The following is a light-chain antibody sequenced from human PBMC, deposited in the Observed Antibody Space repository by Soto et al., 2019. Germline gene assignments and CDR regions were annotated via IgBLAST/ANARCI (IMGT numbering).Light chain of an antibody. CDR3: NSYVGSNNYV. J-gene: IGLJ1*01. V-gene: IGLV2-8*01. CDR2: EVT. CDR1: ASDIGRYNY. Sequence: ALTQPPSASGSPGQSVTTSCIGTASDIGRYNYVSWYQHHPGKAPKLIIYEVTKRPSGVPDRFSGSKSGNTASLTVSGLQADDEADYYCNSYVGSNNYVFGTGTKVTVL.